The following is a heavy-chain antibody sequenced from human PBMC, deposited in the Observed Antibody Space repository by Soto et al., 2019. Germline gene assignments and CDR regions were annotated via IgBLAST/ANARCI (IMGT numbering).Heavy chain of an antibody. CDR2: IHSDGSST. CDR3: ARGDKGAFDL. CDR1: GFTFSYYW. Sequence: EVQLVESEGGLVQPGGSLRLSCAASGFTFSYYWMHWVRQAPGQGLVWVSRIHSDGSSTTYADSVKGRFTISRDNAKNMLYLQMNSLRAEDTDVYYCARGDKGAFDLWGQGTMVTVSS. J-gene: IGHJ3*01. D-gene: IGHD2-21*02. V-gene: IGHV3-74*01.